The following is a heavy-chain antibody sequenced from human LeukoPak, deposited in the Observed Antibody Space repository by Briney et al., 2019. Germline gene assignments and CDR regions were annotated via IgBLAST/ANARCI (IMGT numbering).Heavy chain of an antibody. D-gene: IGHD3-22*01. CDR2: MSCCGGST. J-gene: IGHJ4*02. CDR1: GFTFSSCA. CDR3: AKAHRSYYYDSSGYPLNLFDY. V-gene: IGHV3-23*01. Sequence: GGSLTLSCTVSGFTFSSCAVSWVRSAPGQGLEGVSAMSCCGGSTYYANSVKGRFTISRENPTNTLYLHKHSPGAEDTAVYYCAKAHRSYYYDSSGYPLNLFDYWGQGTLVTVSS.